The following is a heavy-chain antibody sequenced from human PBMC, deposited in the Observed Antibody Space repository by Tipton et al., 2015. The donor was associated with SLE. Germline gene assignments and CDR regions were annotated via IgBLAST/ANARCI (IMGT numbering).Heavy chain of an antibody. CDR1: GYSFTSYG. V-gene: IGHV1-18*01. J-gene: IGHJ4*02. CDR3: ARDGDSSGYYFGFDY. Sequence: QVQLVQSGAEVKKPGASVKVSCKASGYSFTSYGISWVRQAPGQGLEWMGWISAYNGNTNYAQKFQGRVTMTKDTSTSAAYMELRSLRSDDTAIYYCARDGDSSGYYFGFDYWGQGTLVTVSS. D-gene: IGHD3-22*01. CDR2: ISAYNGNT.